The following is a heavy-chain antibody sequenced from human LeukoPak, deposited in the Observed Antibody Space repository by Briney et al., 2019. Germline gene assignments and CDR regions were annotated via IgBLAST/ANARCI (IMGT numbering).Heavy chain of an antibody. CDR2: MNPNSGNT. Sequence: GASVKVSCKASGYTFTSYDINWVRQATGQGLECMGWMNPNSGNTGYAQKFQGRVTMTRNTSISTAYMELSSLRSEDTAVYYCARVSGDPTTNFDYWGQGTLVTVSS. V-gene: IGHV1-8*01. CDR3: ARVSGDPTTNFDY. J-gene: IGHJ4*02. D-gene: IGHD4-17*01. CDR1: GYTFTSYD.